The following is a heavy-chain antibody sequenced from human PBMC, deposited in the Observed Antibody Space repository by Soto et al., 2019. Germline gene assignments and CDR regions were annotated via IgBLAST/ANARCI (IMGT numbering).Heavy chain of an antibody. V-gene: IGHV2-5*02. CDR3: AHSFPDAPFDI. CDR1: GFSLSTSGVG. J-gene: IGHJ3*02. CDR2: IYWDDDK. Sequence: QITLKESGPTLVKPTQTLTLTCTFSGFSLSTSGVGVGWIRQPPGKDLEWLALIYWDDDKRYSPSLKSRLSITKDIFKNQVNITMTNKDPVDTASYYCAHSFPDAPFDIWGQGTMVTVSS.